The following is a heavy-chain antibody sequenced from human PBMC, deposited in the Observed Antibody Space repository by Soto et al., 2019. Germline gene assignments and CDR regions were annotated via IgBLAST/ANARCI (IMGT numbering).Heavy chain of an antibody. CDR3: VRQRNWFDP. CDR1: GFSLTTSGVG. J-gene: IGHJ5*02. Sequence: SGPTLVTPTQTLTLTCTISGFSLTTSGVGVGWVRQPPGKALEWLAVIFWDGAKRYSPSLKSRLTITRDTSKNQVVLTMTYMDPLDTATYYCVRQRNWFDPWGQGTLVTVSS. V-gene: IGHV2-5*02. CDR2: IFWDGAK.